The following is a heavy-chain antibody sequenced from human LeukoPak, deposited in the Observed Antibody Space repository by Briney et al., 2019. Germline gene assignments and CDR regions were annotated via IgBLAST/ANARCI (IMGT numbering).Heavy chain of an antibody. Sequence: GGSLRLSCAASGFTFSSYWMRWVRQAPGKGLEWVANIKQDGNEKYYVDSVKGRFTISRDNAKNSLYLQMNSLRAEDTAVYYCARDVYQLLFYYFDYWAREPWSPSPQ. V-gene: IGHV3-7*03. D-gene: IGHD2-2*01. CDR3: ARDVYQLLFYYFDY. CDR1: GFTFSSYW. J-gene: IGHJ4*02. CDR2: IKQDGNEK.